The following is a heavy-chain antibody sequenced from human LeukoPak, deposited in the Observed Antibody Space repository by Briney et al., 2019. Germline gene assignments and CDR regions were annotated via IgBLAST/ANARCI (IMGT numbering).Heavy chain of an antibody. CDR1: GGSISSSSYY. CDR3: AREARGLLWFGSNWFDP. CDR2: IYYSGST. J-gene: IGHJ5*02. D-gene: IGHD3-10*01. Sequence: SETLSLTCTVSGGSISSSSYYWGWIRQPPGKGLEWIGSIYYSGSTYYNPSLKSRVTISVDTSKNQFSLKLSSVTAADTAVYYCAREARGLLWFGSNWFDPWGQGTLVTVSS. V-gene: IGHV4-39*07.